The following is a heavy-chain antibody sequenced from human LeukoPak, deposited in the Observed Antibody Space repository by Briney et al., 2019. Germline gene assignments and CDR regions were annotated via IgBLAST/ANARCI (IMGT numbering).Heavy chain of an antibody. V-gene: IGHV1-18*01. CDR2: ISAYNGNT. D-gene: IGHD6-19*01. J-gene: IGHJ4*02. CDR3: ARPYSSGWYVGWYFDY. Sequence: ASVKVSCKASGYTFTSYGISWVRQAPGQGLEWMGWISAYNGNTNYAQKLQGRVTMATDTSTSTAYMELRSLRSDDTAVYYCARPYSSGWYVGWYFDYWGQGTLVTVSS. CDR1: GYTFTSYG.